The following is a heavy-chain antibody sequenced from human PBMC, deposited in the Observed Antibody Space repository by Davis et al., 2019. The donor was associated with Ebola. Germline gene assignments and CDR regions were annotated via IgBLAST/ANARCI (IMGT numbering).Heavy chain of an antibody. CDR3: ARWEQGGVIIFDI. D-gene: IGHD1/OR15-1a*01. CDR1: GFTFSSYA. V-gene: IGHV3-48*02. CDR2: ITSSSSTI. Sequence: PGGSLRLSCAASGFTFSSYAMSWVRQAPGKGLEWVSYITSSSSTIFYADSVKGRFTISRDNAKNSLYLQMNSLRDEDTAVYYCARWEQGGVIIFDIWGQGTMVTVSS. J-gene: IGHJ3*02.